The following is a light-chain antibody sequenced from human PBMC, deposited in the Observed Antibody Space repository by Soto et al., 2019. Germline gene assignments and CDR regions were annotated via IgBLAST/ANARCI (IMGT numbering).Light chain of an antibody. CDR2: GVS. CDR1: RSDIGSYNY. J-gene: IGLJ1*01. CDR3: ISYTGSSTSYV. V-gene: IGLV2-14*01. Sequence: QSVLTQPASVSGSAGQSITISSSGTRSDIGSYNYVAWYQQFPGKTPKILIYGVSNRPSGVSSRFSGSKSGNTASLTISGLQAEDEADYYCISYTGSSTSYVFGSGTKVTVL.